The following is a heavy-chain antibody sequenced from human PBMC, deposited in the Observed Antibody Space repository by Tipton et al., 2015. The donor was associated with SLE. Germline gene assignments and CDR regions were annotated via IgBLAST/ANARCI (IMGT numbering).Heavy chain of an antibody. J-gene: IGHJ4*02. D-gene: IGHD2-15*01. CDR3: ARQEVVLDAPFDY. CDR1: GGSISSYY. Sequence: TLSLTCTVSGGSISSYYWSWIRQPPGKGLEWIGYIYYSGSTNYNPSLKSRVTISVDTSKNQFSLKLSSVTAADTAVYYCARQEVVLDAPFDYWGQGTLVTVSS. CDR2: IYYSGST. V-gene: IGHV4-59*08.